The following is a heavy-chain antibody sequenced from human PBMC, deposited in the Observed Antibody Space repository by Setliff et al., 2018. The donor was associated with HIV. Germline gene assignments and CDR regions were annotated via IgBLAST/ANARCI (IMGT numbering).Heavy chain of an antibody. Sequence: SVKVSCKASGYPFTNFGISWVRQAPAQGLEWMGGIIPMFGATNYAQKFQGRVTITADESTSTADMELSSLRSEDTAVYYCARDDHYYDSGSYYSDWYFDLWGRGTLVTVSS. CDR2: IIPMFGAT. D-gene: IGHD3-10*01. CDR1: GYPFTNFG. J-gene: IGHJ2*01. V-gene: IGHV1-69*13. CDR3: ARDDHYYDSGSYYSDWYFDL.